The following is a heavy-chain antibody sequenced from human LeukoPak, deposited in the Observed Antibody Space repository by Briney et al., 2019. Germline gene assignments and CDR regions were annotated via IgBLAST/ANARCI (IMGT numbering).Heavy chain of an antibody. CDR1: GGTFSSYA. V-gene: IGHV1-69*01. J-gene: IGHJ5*02. D-gene: IGHD2-2*01. CDR3: ARDRRLYVFDQLSEDNWFDP. Sequence: GFSVQVSCNASGGTFSSYAISWVRQAPGQGLEWMGGIIPIFGTANYAQKFQGRVTITADESTSTAYMELSSLRSEDTAVYYCARDRRLYVFDQLSEDNWFDPWGQGTLVTVSS. CDR2: IIPIFGTA.